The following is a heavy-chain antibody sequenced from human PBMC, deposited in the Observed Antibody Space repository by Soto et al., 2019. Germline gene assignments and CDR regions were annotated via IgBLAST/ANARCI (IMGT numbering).Heavy chain of an antibody. CDR1: GGTFSCYA. D-gene: IGHD5-12*01. CDR2: IIPIFGTA. V-gene: IGHV1-69*13. CDR3: ARGRRDGYNGPYAFDI. Sequence: ASVKVSCKASGGTFSCYAISWVRQAPGQGLEWMGGIIPIFGTANYAQKFQGRVTITADESTSTAYMELSSLRSEDTAVYYCARGRRDGYNGPYAFDIWGQGTMITVSS. J-gene: IGHJ3*02.